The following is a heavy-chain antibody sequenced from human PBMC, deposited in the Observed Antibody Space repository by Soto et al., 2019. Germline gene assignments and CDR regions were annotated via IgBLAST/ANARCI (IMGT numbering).Heavy chain of an antibody. J-gene: IGHJ5*02. V-gene: IGHV1-2*02. D-gene: IGHD2-2*01. CDR1: GYTFTGYY. Sequence: ASVKVSCKASGYTFTGYYMHWVRQAPGQGLEWMGWINPNSGGTNYAQKFQGRVTMTRDTSISTAYMELSRLRSDDTAVYYCARLLGYCSSTSCYGFDPWGQGTLVTVSA. CDR2: INPNSGGT. CDR3: ARLLGYCSSTSCYGFDP.